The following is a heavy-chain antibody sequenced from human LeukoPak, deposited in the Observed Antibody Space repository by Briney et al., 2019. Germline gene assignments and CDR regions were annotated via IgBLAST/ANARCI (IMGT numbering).Heavy chain of an antibody. CDR2: ISSGSTI. D-gene: IGHD6-19*01. Sequence: PGGSLRLSCAASGFTFSSYEMNWVRQAPGKGLEWVSYISSGSTIYDADSVKGRFTISGDNAKNSLYLQMNSLRAEDTAVYYCARESIAVAGAPFDYWGQGTLVTVSS. V-gene: IGHV3-48*03. CDR3: ARESIAVAGAPFDY. CDR1: GFTFSSYE. J-gene: IGHJ4*02.